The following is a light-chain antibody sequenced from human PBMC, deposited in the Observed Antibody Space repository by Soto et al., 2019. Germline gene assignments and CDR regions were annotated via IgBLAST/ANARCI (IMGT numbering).Light chain of an antibody. CDR1: ESVSTN. Sequence: EIVMTQSPATLSLSPGERATLSCSASESVSTNLAWYQQKPGQAPRLLIYGASTRATDIPARFSGSGSGKDFRLTIGCIQPEDLAVYFIQPDYGRPQAFSQGTKVDIK. V-gene: IGKV3D-15*01. J-gene: IGKJ1*01. CDR3: QPDYGRPQA. CDR2: GAS.